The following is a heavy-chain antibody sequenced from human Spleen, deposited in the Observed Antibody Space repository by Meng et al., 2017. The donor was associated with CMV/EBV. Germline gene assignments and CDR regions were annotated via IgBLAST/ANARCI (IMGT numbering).Heavy chain of an antibody. CDR2: IKPDGGET. J-gene: IGHJ4*02. Sequence: GGSLRLSCAASEFTFSSYWMSWLRQAPGKGLEWLANIKPDGGETYYADSVKGRFTISRDNAKNSLYLQMNSLRAEDTAVYYCASLGGSYSADYWGQGTLVTVSS. CDR3: ASLGGSYSADY. D-gene: IGHD1-26*01. CDR1: EFTFSSYW. V-gene: IGHV3-7*01.